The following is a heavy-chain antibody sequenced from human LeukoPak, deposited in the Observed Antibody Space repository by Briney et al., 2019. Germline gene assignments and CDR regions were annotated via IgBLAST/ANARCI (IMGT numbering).Heavy chain of an antibody. V-gene: IGHV1-2*02. Sequence: ASVKVSCKASGYTFTGYYMHWVRQAPGQGLEWMGWINPNSGGTNYAQKFQGRVTMTRDTSISTAYMELSRLRSDDTAVYYCARSVGVAGTFDYWGQGTLVTVSS. J-gene: IGHJ4*02. CDR2: INPNSGGT. D-gene: IGHD6-19*01. CDR1: GYTFTGYY. CDR3: ARSVGVAGTFDY.